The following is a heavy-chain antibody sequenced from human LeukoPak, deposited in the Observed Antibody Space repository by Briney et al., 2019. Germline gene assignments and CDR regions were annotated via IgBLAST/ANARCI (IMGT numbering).Heavy chain of an antibody. CDR1: GGTFSSYA. D-gene: IGHD5-18*01. V-gene: IGHV1-69*13. CDR3: ARSQGYSYGSSY. Sequence: ASVKVSCKASGGTFSSYAVSWVRQAPGQGLEWMGGIVPILGTANYAQKFQGRVTITADDSTGTAYMELTSLRSADTAVYYCARSQGYSYGSSYWGQGTLVTVSS. CDR2: IVPILGTA. J-gene: IGHJ4*02.